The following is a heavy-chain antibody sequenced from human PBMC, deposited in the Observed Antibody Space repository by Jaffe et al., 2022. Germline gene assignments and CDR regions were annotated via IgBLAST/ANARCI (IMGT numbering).Heavy chain of an antibody. CDR2: ISASGNT. D-gene: IGHD3-10*01. CDR1: GGSISSGNYY. J-gene: IGHJ2*01. Sequence: QVQLQESGPGLVKPSQTLSLTCTVSGGSISSGNYYWSWIRQPAGKGLEWIGRISASGNTMYNPSLKSRVTMSVDTSKNQFSLKLSSVTAADTAVHYCARDSPMYYYGAESYYWYFEVWGRGTLVTVSS. V-gene: IGHV4-61*02. CDR3: ARDSPMYYYGAESYYWYFEV.